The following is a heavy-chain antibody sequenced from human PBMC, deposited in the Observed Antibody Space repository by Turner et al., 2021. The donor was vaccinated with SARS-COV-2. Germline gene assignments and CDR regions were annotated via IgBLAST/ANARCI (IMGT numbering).Heavy chain of an antibody. CDR2: IIPILGIA. J-gene: IGHJ6*02. D-gene: IGHD3-9*01. CDR3: AILEYYDILTGVDYGMDV. Sequence: QFKLFHFGAGVKRPGSSVKFSCRPSGGTFSSYAISWVRQAPGQGLEWMGRIIPILGIANYAQNFQGRVTITADKSTSTAYMELSSLRSEDTAVYYCAILEYYDILTGVDYGMDVWGQGTTVTVSS. CDR1: GGTFSSYA. V-gene: IGHV1-69*04.